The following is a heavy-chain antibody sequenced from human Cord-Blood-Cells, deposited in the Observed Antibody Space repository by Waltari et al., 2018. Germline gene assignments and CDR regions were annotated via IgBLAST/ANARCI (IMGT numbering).Heavy chain of an antibody. Sequence: QVQLQESGPGLVKPSQTLSLTCTVPGGSISSGGSYRSWIRQHPGKGLEWIGYIYYSGSTYYNPSLKSRVTISVDTSKNQFSLKLSSVTAADTAVYYCARVLYSGSYFEWGQGTLVTVSS. V-gene: IGHV4-31*03. CDR3: ARVLYSGSYFE. CDR2: IYYSGST. J-gene: IGHJ4*02. CDR1: GGSISSGGSY. D-gene: IGHD1-26*01.